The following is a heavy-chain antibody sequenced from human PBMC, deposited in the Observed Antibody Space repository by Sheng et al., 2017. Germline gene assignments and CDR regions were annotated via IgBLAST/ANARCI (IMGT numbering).Heavy chain of an antibody. CDR3: ARGPHEYYYYGMDV. V-gene: IGHV4-61*02. CDR1: GDSISSGSYY. CDR2: IYTSGST. J-gene: IGHJ6*02. Sequence: QVQLQESGPGLVKPSQTLSLTCTVSGDSISSGSYYWSWIRQPAGEGLEWIGRIYTSGSTNYNPSLKSRVTISVDTSKNQFSLKLNSVTAADTAVYYCARGPHEYYYYGMDVWGQGTMVTVSS.